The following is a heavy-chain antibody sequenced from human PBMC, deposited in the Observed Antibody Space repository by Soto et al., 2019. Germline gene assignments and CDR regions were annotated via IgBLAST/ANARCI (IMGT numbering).Heavy chain of an antibody. D-gene: IGHD3-10*01. V-gene: IGHV3-23*01. J-gene: IGHJ6*03. CDR3: AKFGVVRQASDYYYMDV. CDR2: ISGSGGST. Sequence: TGGSLRLSCGASGFTFSSYAMSWVRQAPGQRLEWVSAISGSGGSTYYADSVKGRFTISRDNSKNTLYLQMNSLRAEDTAVYYCAKFGVVRQASDYYYMDVWGKGTTVTVSS. CDR1: GFTFSSYA.